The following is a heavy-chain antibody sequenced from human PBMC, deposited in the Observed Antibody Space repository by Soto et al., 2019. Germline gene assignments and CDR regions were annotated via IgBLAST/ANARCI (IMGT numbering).Heavy chain of an antibody. CDR2: INAGFGAT. J-gene: IGHJ6*02. V-gene: IGHV1-2*06. Sequence: ASVKFSCKASGYTFTGYYMHWVRQAPGQSLEWMGQINAGFGATDLAQMFQGRVTINADKSTTTVYMELSSLRSDDTAVYYCATDCSGGSCYGDSGMAVWGQGTTVTVSS. D-gene: IGHD2-15*01. CDR1: GYTFTGYY. CDR3: ATDCSGGSCYGDSGMAV.